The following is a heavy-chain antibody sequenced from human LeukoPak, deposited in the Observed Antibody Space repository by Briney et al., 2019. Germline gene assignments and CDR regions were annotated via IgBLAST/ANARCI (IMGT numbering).Heavy chain of an antibody. Sequence: PGRSLRLSCAASGFTFDDYAMHWVRQAPGKGLEWVSGISWNSGSIGYADSVKGRFTISRDNAKNSLYLQMHSLRPEDTALYYCAKDRGSGWSPYYYYGVDVWGQGTTVIVSS. CDR3: AKDRGSGWSPYYYYGVDV. V-gene: IGHV3-9*01. CDR2: ISWNSGSI. D-gene: IGHD6-19*01. CDR1: GFTFDDYA. J-gene: IGHJ6*02.